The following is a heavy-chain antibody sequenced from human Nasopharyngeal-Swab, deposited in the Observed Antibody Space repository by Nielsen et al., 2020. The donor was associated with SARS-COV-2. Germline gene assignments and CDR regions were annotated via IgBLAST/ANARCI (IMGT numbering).Heavy chain of an antibody. CDR3: ARDTHLGYCSSTSCYGGWFDP. CDR2: ISAYNGNT. CDR1: GYTFTSYG. J-gene: IGHJ5*02. Sequence: ASVKVSCKASGYTFTSYGISWVRQAPAQGLEWMGWISAYNGNTNYAQKLQGRVTMTTDTSTSTAYMELRSLRSDDTAVYYCARDTHLGYCSSTSCYGGWFDPWGQGTLVTVSS. V-gene: IGHV1-18*01. D-gene: IGHD2-2*01.